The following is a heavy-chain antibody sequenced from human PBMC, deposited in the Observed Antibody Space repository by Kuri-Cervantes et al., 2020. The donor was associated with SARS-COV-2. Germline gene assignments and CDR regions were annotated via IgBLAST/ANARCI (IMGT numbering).Heavy chain of an antibody. CDR3: ARGFIVVVPAAKKRNADYYMDV. V-gene: IGHV1-8*01. D-gene: IGHD2-2*01. J-gene: IGHJ6*03. Sequence: ASVKVSCKASGYTFTSYDINWVRQATGQGLEWMGWMNPNSGNTGYAQKFQGRVTMTRNTSISTAYMELSSLRSEDTAVYYCARGFIVVVPAAKKRNADYYMDVWGKGTTVTVSS. CDR1: GYTFTSYD. CDR2: MNPNSGNT.